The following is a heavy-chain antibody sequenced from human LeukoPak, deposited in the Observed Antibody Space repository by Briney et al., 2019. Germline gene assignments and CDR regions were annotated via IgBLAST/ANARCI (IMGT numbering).Heavy chain of an antibody. V-gene: IGHV3-30*03. CDR1: GFTFSSYG. D-gene: IGHD3-22*01. J-gene: IGHJ4*02. CDR3: ARDGKYDSSAYYSLDY. CDR2: TSYDGSNK. Sequence: GRSLRLSCAASGFTFSSYGMHWVRQAPGKGLEWVAVTSYDGSNKYYADSVKGRFTVSRDNSKNALYLQMNSLRTEDTAVYYCARDGKYDSSAYYSLDYWGQGTLVTVSS.